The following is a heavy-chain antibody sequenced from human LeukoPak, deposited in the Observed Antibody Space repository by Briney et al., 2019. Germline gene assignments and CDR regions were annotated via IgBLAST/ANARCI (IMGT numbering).Heavy chain of an antibody. CDR1: GFTFSSYA. CDR2: VSYDASTK. Sequence: GGSLRLSCAASGFTFSSYAMHRVRQAPGKGLEWVAVVSYDASTKNYADSVKGRFTISRDNSKNTVYLQMDSLRAEDTAVYYCAKDPSRYDSSGYYFYWGQGTLVTVSS. J-gene: IGHJ4*02. CDR3: AKDPSRYDSSGYYFY. D-gene: IGHD3-22*01. V-gene: IGHV3-30*01.